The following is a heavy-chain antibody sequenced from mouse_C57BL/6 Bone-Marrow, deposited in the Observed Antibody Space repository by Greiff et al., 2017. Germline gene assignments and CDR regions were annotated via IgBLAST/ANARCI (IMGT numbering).Heavy chain of an antibody. J-gene: IGHJ4*01. CDR1: GFTFTDYY. CDR2: IRNKANGYTT. D-gene: IGHD2-2*01. Sequence: EVKLMDSGGGLVQPGGSLILSCAASGFTFTDYYMSWVRQPPGKALEWLGFIRNKANGYTTEYSASVKGRFTISRDNSQSILYLQMNALRAEDSANYYCARYERYGYDFYYAMDYWGQGTSVTVSS. V-gene: IGHV7-3*01. CDR3: ARYERYGYDFYYAMDY.